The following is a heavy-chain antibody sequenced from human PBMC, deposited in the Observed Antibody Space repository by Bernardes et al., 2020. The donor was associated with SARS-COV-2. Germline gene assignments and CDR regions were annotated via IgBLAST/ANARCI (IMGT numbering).Heavy chain of an antibody. J-gene: IGHJ6*02. V-gene: IGHV4-39*02. D-gene: IGHD3-10*01. CDR3: AREGDPYYYYGMDV. CDR1: GGSISSSSYY. Sequence: SETLSLTCTVSGGSISSSSYYWGWIRQPPGKGLEWTGSIYYSGSTHYNPSLKSRFTISVDTSKNQFSLKLSSVTAADTAVYYCAREGDPYYYYGMDVWGQGTTVTVSS. CDR2: IYYSGST.